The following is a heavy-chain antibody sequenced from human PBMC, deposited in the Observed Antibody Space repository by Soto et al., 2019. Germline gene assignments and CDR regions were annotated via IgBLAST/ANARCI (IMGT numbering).Heavy chain of an antibody. CDR3: ARAYSSSWYYFDY. V-gene: IGHV1-2*04. D-gene: IGHD6-13*01. Sequence: ASVKVSCKASGCTFTGYYMHWVRQAPGQGLEWMGWINPNSGGTNYAQKFQGWVTMTRDTSISTAYMELSRLRSDDTAVYYCARAYSSSWYYFDYWGQGTLVTVSS. J-gene: IGHJ4*02. CDR1: GCTFTGYY. CDR2: INPNSGGT.